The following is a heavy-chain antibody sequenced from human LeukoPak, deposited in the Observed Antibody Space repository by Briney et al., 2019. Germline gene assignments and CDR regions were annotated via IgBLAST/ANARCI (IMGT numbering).Heavy chain of an antibody. Sequence: GGSLRLSCAASGFPFSDYYISWIRQAPGKGLEWISYISSSGRTVDQADSVKGRITISRDNAKNSVYLQMNSLRADDTAVYYCARGGGYDSFDYWGQGTQVTVSS. V-gene: IGHV3-11*01. CDR1: GFPFSDYY. J-gene: IGHJ4*02. CDR2: ISSSGRTV. D-gene: IGHD5-12*01. CDR3: ARGGGYDSFDY.